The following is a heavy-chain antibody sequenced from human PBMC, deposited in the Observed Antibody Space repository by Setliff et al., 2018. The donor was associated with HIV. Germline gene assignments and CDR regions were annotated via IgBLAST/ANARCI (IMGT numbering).Heavy chain of an antibody. V-gene: IGHV5-51*01. CDR3: ARHRGAGPYYYYMDV. Sequence: GESLTISCKGSGYSFTSYWIGWVRQMPGKGLEWMGIIYPGDSDTRYSPFFQGQVTISADKSISTAYLQWSSLKASDTAMYYCARHRGAGPYYYYMDVWGKGTTVTVSS. J-gene: IGHJ6*03. CDR1: GYSFTSYW. CDR2: IYPGDSDT. D-gene: IGHD3-16*01.